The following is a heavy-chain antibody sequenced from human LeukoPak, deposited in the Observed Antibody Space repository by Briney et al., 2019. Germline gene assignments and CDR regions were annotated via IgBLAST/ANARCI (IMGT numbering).Heavy chain of an antibody. Sequence: ASVKVSCKVYGYILTELSMHWVRQAPGKGLEWMGGFDPEDGETIYAQKFQGRFTMTEDTSTDTAYMELSSLRSEDTAGYYCATHSSAYYYVNPLWQHWGQGTLVTVSS. CDR2: FDPEDGET. J-gene: IGHJ1*01. V-gene: IGHV1-24*01. CDR1: GYILTELS. CDR3: ATHSSAYYYVNPLWQH. D-gene: IGHD3-22*01.